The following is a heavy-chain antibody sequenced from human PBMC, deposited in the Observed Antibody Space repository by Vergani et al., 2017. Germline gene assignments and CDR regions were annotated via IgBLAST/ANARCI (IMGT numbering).Heavy chain of an antibody. CDR1: GFTFSSYW. V-gene: IGHV3-7*03. Sequence: EVQLLESGGGLVQPGGSLRLSCAASGFTFSSYWMSWVRQAPGKGLEWVAKIKQDGSEKYYVDSVKGRFTISRDNAKNSLYLQMNSLRAEDTALYYCAKDMNPGGGSYYSDYWGQGTLVTVSS. CDR2: IKQDGSEK. J-gene: IGHJ4*02. CDR3: AKDMNPGGGSYYSDY. D-gene: IGHD1-26*01.